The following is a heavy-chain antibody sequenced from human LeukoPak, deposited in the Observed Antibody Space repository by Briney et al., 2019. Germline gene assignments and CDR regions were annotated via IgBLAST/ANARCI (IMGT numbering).Heavy chain of an antibody. CDR3: VGSGWQEYFDF. V-gene: IGHV3-7*01. Sequence: PGGSLRLSCAASGFAFTSFWMTWVRQAPGKGLEWVANIKQDGSEKYYVDSVKGRFTISRDNDKNSVYLQMSSLRAEDTAVYFCVGSGWQEYFDFWGRGTLVTVSS. D-gene: IGHD6-19*01. CDR1: GFAFTSFW. J-gene: IGHJ4*02. CDR2: IKQDGSEK.